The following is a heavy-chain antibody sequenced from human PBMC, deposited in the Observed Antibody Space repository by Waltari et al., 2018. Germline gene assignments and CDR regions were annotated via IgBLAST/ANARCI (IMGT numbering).Heavy chain of an antibody. CDR3: AKERSLYYLDSRGLDQ. J-gene: IGHJ4*02. CDR1: GYTFSNYY. V-gene: IGHV1-2*02. D-gene: IGHD3-22*01. Sequence: QAQLVQSGAEVKKPGASVKVSCKASGYTFSNYYIHWVRQAPGQWLEWVGWINPVSGDTNYARDFYGRATMACDTSINTAYLEVSRLRSDDTAVYFCAKERSLYYLDSRGLDQWGRGTLVIVSS. CDR2: INPVSGDT.